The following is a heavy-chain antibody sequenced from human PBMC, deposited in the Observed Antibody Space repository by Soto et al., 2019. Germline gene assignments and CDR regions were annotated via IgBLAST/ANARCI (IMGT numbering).Heavy chain of an antibody. CDR1: GFTFTRNS. CDR3: ARDYDDLTSNFDY. J-gene: IGHJ4*02. V-gene: IGHV3-21*06. Sequence: GGSLRLSCAASGFTFTRNSMNWVSQAPGKGLEWVSSISSTTNYIYYGDSMKGRFTISRDNAKNSLYLQMNSLRAEDMAVYYCARDYDDLTSNFDYWGQGTLVTVYS. CDR2: ISSTTNYI. D-gene: IGHD3-3*01.